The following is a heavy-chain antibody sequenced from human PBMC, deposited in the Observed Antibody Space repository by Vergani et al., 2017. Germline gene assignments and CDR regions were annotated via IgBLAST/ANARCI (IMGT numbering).Heavy chain of an antibody. CDR1: GGSISSGSYY. V-gene: IGHV4-61*02. CDR2: IYTSGST. J-gene: IGHJ4*02. CDR3: ARVGGDYGGTYFDY. D-gene: IGHD4-23*01. Sequence: QVQLQQWGAGLLKPSQTLSLTCTVSGGSISSGSYYWSWIRQPAGKGLEWIGRIYTSGSTNYNPSLKSRVTISVDTSKNQFSLKLSSVTAADTAVYYCARVGGDYGGTYFDYWGQGTLVTVSS.